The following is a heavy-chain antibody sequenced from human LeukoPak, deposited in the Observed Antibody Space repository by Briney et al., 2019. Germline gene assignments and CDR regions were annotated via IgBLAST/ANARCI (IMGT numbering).Heavy chain of an antibody. Sequence: GGSLRLSCAASGVTFSGSAMHWVRQASGKGLEWVGRIRSKVNNYATAYAASVKDRFTISRDDSRNTAYLQMSSLRAEDTAVYYCAKDNGRYRNNYFDYWGQGALVTVSS. J-gene: IGHJ4*02. V-gene: IGHV3-73*01. CDR1: GVTFSGSA. CDR2: IRSKVNNYAT. CDR3: AKDNGRYRNNYFDY. D-gene: IGHD1-26*01.